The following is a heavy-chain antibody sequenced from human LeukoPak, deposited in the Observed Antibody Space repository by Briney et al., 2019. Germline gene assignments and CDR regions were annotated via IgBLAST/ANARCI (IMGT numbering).Heavy chain of an antibody. J-gene: IGHJ4*02. D-gene: IGHD3-22*01. Sequence: SETLSLTCTVSGGSISSYYWSWIRQPPGKGLEWIGYIYYSGSTNYNPSLKSRVTISVDTSKNQFSLKLSSVTAADTAVYYFAKPSRDSSVYYYYFDSWGQGTLATVSS. V-gene: IGHV4-59*01. CDR1: GGSISSYY. CDR3: AKPSRDSSVYYYYFDS. CDR2: IYYSGST.